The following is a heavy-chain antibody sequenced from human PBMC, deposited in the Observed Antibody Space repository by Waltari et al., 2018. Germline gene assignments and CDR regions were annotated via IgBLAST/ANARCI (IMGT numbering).Heavy chain of an antibody. J-gene: IGHJ4*02. D-gene: IGHD3-10*01. V-gene: IGHV3-64D*08. CDR1: GFTFSRLA. CDR3: VKGHGSGSHPDY. CDR2: ISSNGGST. Sequence: EVQLVESEGGLVQPGGSLRISCSASGFTFSRLAMHWVRQAPGKGMEYVSAISSNGGSTDYADSVKGRFTISRDNSKNTLYLQMSSLRAEDTAVYYCVKGHGSGSHPDYWGQGTLVTVSS.